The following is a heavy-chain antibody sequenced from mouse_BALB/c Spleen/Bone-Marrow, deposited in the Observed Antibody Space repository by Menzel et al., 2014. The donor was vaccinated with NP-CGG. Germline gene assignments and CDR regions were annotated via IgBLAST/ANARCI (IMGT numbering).Heavy chain of an antibody. CDR3: ARLYGNTFDY. V-gene: IGHV15-2*02. CDR2: ILPSIGRT. J-gene: IGHJ2*01. Sequence: VQLQQSGSELRSPGSSVKLSCKDFDSEVFPITYMSWVRQKPGHGFEWIGDILPSIGRTIYGQNFADKATLDADTVSNTAYLELDGLTSEDSAIYYCARLYGNTFDYWGRGTTLTVSS. D-gene: IGHD1-1*01. CDR1: DSEVFPITY.